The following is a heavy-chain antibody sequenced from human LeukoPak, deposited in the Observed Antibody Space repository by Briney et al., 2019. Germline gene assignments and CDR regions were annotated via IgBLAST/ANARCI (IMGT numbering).Heavy chain of an antibody. CDR3: ARGPGDSVYCSGGSCYSEGLGYFDY. Sequence: GGSLRLSCSASGFTFSSYAMHWVRQAPGKGLEWVAVISYDGSNKYYDDYVKGPFTISRDNSKNPLYLQMNSLRAEDTAVYYCARGPGDSVYCSGGSCYSEGLGYFDYWGQGTLVTVSS. V-gene: IGHV3-30-3*01. D-gene: IGHD2-15*01. CDR2: ISYDGSNK. CDR1: GFTFSSYA. J-gene: IGHJ4*02.